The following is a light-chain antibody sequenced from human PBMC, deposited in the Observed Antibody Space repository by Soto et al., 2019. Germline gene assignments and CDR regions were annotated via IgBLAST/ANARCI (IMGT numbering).Light chain of an antibody. CDR1: QGVSRK. J-gene: IGKJ4*01. CDR3: QQYHTWPIT. CDR2: GAS. V-gene: IGKV3-15*01. Sequence: DIVMTQSPATLSVAPGERVTFSCRASQGVSRKLAWYQYKPGQAPSLLISGASTGATGIPARFSGSGSGTEFTLTISSLQSEDCAIYYCQQYHTWPITFGGGTKVEIK.